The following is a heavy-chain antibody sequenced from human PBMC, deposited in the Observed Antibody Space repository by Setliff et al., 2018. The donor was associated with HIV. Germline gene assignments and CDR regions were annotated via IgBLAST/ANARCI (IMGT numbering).Heavy chain of an antibody. CDR3: ARQNGDYHGVDK. Sequence: GASVKVSCKVSGYTFTSYAMNWVRQAPGQGPEWLGLINTYSGKPTYVKGLTGRFVFSLDTSVNTAYLQISSLKTEDTAVYYCARQNGDYHGVDKWGQGTLVTVSS. CDR2: INTYSGKP. D-gene: IGHD4-17*01. V-gene: IGHV7-4-1*02. J-gene: IGHJ4*02. CDR1: GYTFTSYA.